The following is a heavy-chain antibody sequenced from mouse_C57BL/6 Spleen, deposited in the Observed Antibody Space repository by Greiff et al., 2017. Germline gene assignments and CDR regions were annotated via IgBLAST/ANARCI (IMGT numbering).Heavy chain of an antibody. J-gene: IGHJ4*01. CDR3: AREGTTNAMDY. D-gene: IGHD1-1*01. Sequence: VQLQQSGAELVKPGASVKMSCKASGYTFTSYWITWVKQRPGQGLEWIGDIYPGSGSTNYNEKLKSKATLTVDTSSSTAYMQLSSLTSEDSAVYYCAREGTTNAMDYWGQGTSVTVSS. V-gene: IGHV1-55*01. CDR1: GYTFTSYW. CDR2: IYPGSGST.